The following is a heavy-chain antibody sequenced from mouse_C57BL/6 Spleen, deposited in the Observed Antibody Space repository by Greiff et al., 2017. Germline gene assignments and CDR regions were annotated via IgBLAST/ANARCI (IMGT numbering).Heavy chain of an antibody. CDR2: IHPNSGST. V-gene: IGHV1-64*01. CDR3: ARSTTVVAPRY. Sequence: QVQLQQPGAELVKPGASVKLSCKASGYTFTSYWMHWVKQRPGQGLEWIGMIHPNSGSTNYNEKFKSKATLTVDKSSSTAYMQLSSLTSEDSAVYYCARSTTVVAPRYWGQGTTLTVAS. CDR1: GYTFTSYW. D-gene: IGHD1-1*01. J-gene: IGHJ2*01.